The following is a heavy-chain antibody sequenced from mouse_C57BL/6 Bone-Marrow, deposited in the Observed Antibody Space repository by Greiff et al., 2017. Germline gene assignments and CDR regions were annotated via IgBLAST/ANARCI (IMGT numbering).Heavy chain of an antibody. D-gene: IGHD2-4*01. V-gene: IGHV1-18*01. CDR3: ARSGDYDYETWFAY. CDR1: GYTFTDYN. CDR2: INPNNGGT. J-gene: IGHJ3*01. Sequence: EVQLQESGPELVKPGASVKIPCKASGYTFTDYNMDWVKQSHGKSLEWIGDINPNNGGTIYNQKFKGKATLTVDKSSSTAYMELRSLTSEDTAVYYCARSGDYDYETWFAYWGQGTLVTVSA.